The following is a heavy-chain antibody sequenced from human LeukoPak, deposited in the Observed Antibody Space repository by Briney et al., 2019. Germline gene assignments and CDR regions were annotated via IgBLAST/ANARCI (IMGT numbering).Heavy chain of an antibody. CDR2: ISAYNGNT. D-gene: IGHD4-17*01. Sequence: GASVKVSCKASGYTFTSYGISWVRQAPGQGLEWMGWISAYNGNTNYAQKLQGRVTMTTDTSTSTAYMELRSLRSDDTAVYYCAREAFGYGDYEATYFDYWGQGTLVTVSS. CDR3: AREAFGYGDYEATYFDY. J-gene: IGHJ4*02. V-gene: IGHV1-18*01. CDR1: GYTFTSYG.